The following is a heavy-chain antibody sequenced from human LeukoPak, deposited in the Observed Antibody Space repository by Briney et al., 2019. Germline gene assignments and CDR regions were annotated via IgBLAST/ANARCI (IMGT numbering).Heavy chain of an antibody. J-gene: IGHJ4*02. Sequence: PSETLSLTCTVSGGSLSSHYWSWVRQPPGKGLEWIGYVSYSGSTNYNPALKSRITISVKTSNNHFPLKLCSMTAADTAVYYFAGGEIKFSGSWYFDYWGQGTLVTVSS. D-gene: IGHD6-13*01. CDR2: VSYSGST. CDR3: AGGEIKFSGSWYFDY. CDR1: GGSLSSHY. V-gene: IGHV4-59*11.